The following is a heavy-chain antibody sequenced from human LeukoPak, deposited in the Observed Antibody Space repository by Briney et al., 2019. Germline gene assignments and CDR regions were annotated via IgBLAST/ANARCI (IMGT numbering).Heavy chain of an antibody. CDR2: IYCSGST. V-gene: IGHV4-59*01. CDR1: GGSISSYY. Sequence: SETLSLTCSVSGGSISSYYWSWIRQPPGKGLEWIGYIYCSGSTSYSPSLKSRVTISVDTSKNQFSLKLSSVTAADTAVYYCARDTGSGWYMIDYWGQGTLVTVSS. CDR3: ARDTGSGWYMIDY. J-gene: IGHJ4*02. D-gene: IGHD6-19*01.